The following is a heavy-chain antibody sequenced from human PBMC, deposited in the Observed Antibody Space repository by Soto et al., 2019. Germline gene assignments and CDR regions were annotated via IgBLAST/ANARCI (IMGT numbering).Heavy chain of an antibody. CDR2: IYWDDDK. Sequence: QITLKESGPTLVRPTQTLTLTCTFSGFSLSTSGVGVGWIRQPPGKALEWLALIYWDDDKRYSPSLKSRLTITKDTAKNQVVLTMTNMDPVDTATYYCAHSRCGGYCLQSYSSHYYYGMDVWGQGTTVTVSS. CDR3: AHSRCGGYCLQSYSSHYYYGMDV. D-gene: IGHD2-21*02. V-gene: IGHV2-5*02. CDR1: GFSLSTSGVG. J-gene: IGHJ6*02.